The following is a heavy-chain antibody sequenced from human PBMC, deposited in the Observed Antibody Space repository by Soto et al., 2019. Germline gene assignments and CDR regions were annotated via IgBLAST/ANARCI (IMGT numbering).Heavy chain of an antibody. Sequence: PSETLSLTCTVSGGSISSSSYYWGWIRQPPGKGLEWIGSIYYSGSTYYNPSLKSRVTISVDTSKNPFSLKLSSVTAADTAVYYCARHPIDYRSIQYYYYYYMDVCGKGTTVIVSS. CDR3: ARHPIDYRSIQYYYYYYMDV. J-gene: IGHJ6*03. CDR2: IYYSGST. D-gene: IGHD4-17*01. CDR1: GGSISSSSYY. V-gene: IGHV4-39*01.